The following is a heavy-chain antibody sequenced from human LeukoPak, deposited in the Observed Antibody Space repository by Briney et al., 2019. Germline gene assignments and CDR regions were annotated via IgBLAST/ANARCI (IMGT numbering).Heavy chain of an antibody. Sequence: SETLSLTRTVSGGSISSGGYYWRWIRQHPGKGLEWIGYIYYSGSTYYNPSLKSRVTISVDTSKNQFSLKLSSVTAADTAVYYCARDKTSDNWFDPWGQGTLVTVSS. CDR3: ARDKTSDNWFDP. CDR2: IYYSGST. V-gene: IGHV4-31*03. CDR1: GGSISSGGYY. J-gene: IGHJ5*02.